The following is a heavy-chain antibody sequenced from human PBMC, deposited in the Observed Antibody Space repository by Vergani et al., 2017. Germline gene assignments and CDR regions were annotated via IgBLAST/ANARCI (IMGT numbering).Heavy chain of an antibody. CDR1: GYTFVNHP. CDR2: ISHYNHKT. V-gene: IGHV1-18*04. Sequence: QAQLGQSDSEVTKPGDSVTLSCKTSGYTFVNHPITWVRQAPGQGLEWMGWISHYNHKTLYSQKVEGRVTMTSDTSSSTVFLELRRLTSDDTAIYYCARSQMATNDFVLWGRGTLVAVSS. D-gene: IGHD5-24*01. CDR3: ARSQMATNDFVL. J-gene: IGHJ4*02.